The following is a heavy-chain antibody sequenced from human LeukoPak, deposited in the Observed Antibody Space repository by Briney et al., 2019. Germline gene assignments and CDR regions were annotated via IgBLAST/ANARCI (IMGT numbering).Heavy chain of an antibody. J-gene: IGHJ6*02. CDR1: GFTFSNAW. CDR3: TREWVEMATFNYYYGMDV. Sequence: GGSLRLSCAASGFTFSNAWMSWVRQAPGKGLEWVGFIRSKAYGGTTEYAASVKGRFTISRDDSKSIAYLQMNSLKTEDTAVYYCTREWVEMATFNYYYGMDVWGQGTTVTVSS. D-gene: IGHD5-24*01. V-gene: IGHV3-49*04. CDR2: IRSKAYGGTT.